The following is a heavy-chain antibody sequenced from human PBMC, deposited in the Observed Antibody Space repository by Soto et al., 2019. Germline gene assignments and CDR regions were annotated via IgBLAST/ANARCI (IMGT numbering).Heavy chain of an antibody. CDR2: INPSGGST. CDR3: ACYYSGSGSYLTPFDY. D-gene: IGHD3-10*01. Sequence: ASVKVSCKASGYTFTSYYMHWVRQAPGQGLEWMGIINPSGGSTSYAQKFQGRVTMTRDTSTSTVYMELSSLRSEDTAVYYCACYYSGSGSYLTPFDYWGQGTLVTVSS. J-gene: IGHJ4*02. CDR1: GYTFTSYY. V-gene: IGHV1-46*03.